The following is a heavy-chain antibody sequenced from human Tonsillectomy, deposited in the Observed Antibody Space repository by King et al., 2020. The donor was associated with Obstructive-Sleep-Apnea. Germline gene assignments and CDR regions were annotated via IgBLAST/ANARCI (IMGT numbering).Heavy chain of an antibody. V-gene: IGHV3-30*15. CDR3: ARDRNDYGDH. J-gene: IGHJ4*02. CDR1: GFTFSSYA. Sequence: VQLVESGGGVVQPGRSLRLSCAASGFTFSSYAMHWVRQAPGKGLEWVAVISYDGSRKYYADSVKGRFTISRDNSKNTVYLQMSSLRAEDTAVYYCARDRNDYGDHWGQGTLVTVSS. CDR2: ISYDGSRK.